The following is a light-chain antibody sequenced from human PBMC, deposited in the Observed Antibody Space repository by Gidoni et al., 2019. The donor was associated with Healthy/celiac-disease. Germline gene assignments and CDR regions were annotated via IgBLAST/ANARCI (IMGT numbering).Light chain of an antibody. CDR3: SSYTSSSTPV. Sequence: QSALTQPASVSGSPGQSITISCTGTSSDVGVYNSVSWSQQHPGKAPKLMIYEVSNRPSGVSNRFSGSKSGNTASLTISGLQAEDEADYYCSSYTSSSTPVFGGGTKLTVL. CDR1: SSDVGVYNS. CDR2: EVS. J-gene: IGLJ3*02. V-gene: IGLV2-14*01.